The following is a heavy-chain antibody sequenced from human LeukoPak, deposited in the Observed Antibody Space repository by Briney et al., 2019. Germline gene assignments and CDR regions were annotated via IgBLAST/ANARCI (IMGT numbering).Heavy chain of an antibody. J-gene: IGHJ4*02. V-gene: IGHV3-23*01. CDR2: VCASGANT. Sequence: PGGSLRLSCAGSGFIFTNYAMTWVRQSPGKGLEWVSSVCASGANTFYADSVKGRFTISRDNSKNTLYLQMNSLRAEDTAVYYCAKRGFDYSNLHLFDYWGQGTLVTVSS. CDR3: AKRGFDYSNLHLFDY. D-gene: IGHD4-11*01. CDR1: GFIFTNYA.